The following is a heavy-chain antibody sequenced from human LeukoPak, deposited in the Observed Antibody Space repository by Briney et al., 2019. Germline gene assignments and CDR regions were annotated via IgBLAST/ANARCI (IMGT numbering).Heavy chain of an antibody. CDR3: ARQIWFGESGYDY. CDR1: GYSISSGYY. D-gene: IGHD3-10*01. CDR2: IDHSGST. J-gene: IGHJ4*02. V-gene: IGHV4-38-2*01. Sequence: PSETLSLTCAVSGYSISSGYYCGWIRQPPGKGLEWIGSIDHSGSTYYNPSHKSRVTISVDTSKNQFSLKLSSVTAADTAVSYCARQIWFGESGYDYWGQGTLVTVSS.